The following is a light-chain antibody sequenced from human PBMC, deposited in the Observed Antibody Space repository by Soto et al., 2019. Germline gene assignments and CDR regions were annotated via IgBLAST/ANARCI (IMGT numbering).Light chain of an antibody. CDR1: QSVSSN. J-gene: IGKJ4*01. CDR2: GAS. V-gene: IGKV3-15*01. Sequence: EVVMTQSPATLSLSPGERATLSCRASQSVSSNLAWYQQKPGQAPRLLIYGASTRATGIPARFSGSGSGTEFTLTISSLKYEDFAVYYCQQYNNWTLTFGGGTKVDIK. CDR3: QQYNNWTLT.